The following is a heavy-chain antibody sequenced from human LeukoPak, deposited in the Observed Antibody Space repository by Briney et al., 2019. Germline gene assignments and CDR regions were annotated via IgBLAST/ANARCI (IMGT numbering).Heavy chain of an antibody. CDR3: ARSGWNGWAKYNWFDA. Sequence: ASVKVSCKASGDTFTSYGICWVRQAPGQGLEWVGWISAYNGNTNDAHKRQGRVTMTTDTSTSTPSIERRAVRAMATALRFSARSGWNGWAKYNWFDAWGQGTLVTVSS. J-gene: IGHJ5*02. D-gene: IGHD6-19*01. CDR1: GDTFTSYG. CDR2: ISAYNGNT. V-gene: IGHV1-18*01.